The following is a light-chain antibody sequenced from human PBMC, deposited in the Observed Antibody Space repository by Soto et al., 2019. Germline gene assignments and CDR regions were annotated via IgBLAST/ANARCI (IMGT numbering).Light chain of an antibody. J-gene: IGKJ5*01. CDR2: GAS. CDR1: QSVSSN. Sequence: EIILTQSPATLAVSPGERATLSCRASQSVSSNLAWYQQKPGQAPRFLIYGASARATGIPTRFSGSGSGTEFTLTINCLQSEDFAVYFCQQYNNWPVTFGQGTRLEIK. V-gene: IGKV3-15*01. CDR3: QQYNNWPVT.